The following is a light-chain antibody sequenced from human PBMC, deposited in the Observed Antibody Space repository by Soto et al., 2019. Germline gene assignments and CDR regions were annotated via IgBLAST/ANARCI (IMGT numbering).Light chain of an antibody. CDR1: SSDVGGYNY. CDR3: SSYTGSSTYV. CDR2: DVS. J-gene: IGLJ1*01. Sequence: QSALTQPASVSGSPGQSITISCTGTSSDVGGYNYVSWYQQHPGKAPKLMIYDVSNRPSGVSNRFSGSKSGNTASLTISGLQTEYESDYYCSSYTGSSTYVFGTGTKLTVL. V-gene: IGLV2-14*03.